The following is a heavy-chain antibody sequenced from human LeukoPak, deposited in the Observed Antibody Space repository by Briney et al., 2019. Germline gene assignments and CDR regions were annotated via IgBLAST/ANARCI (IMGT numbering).Heavy chain of an antibody. CDR3: ARFFYDILIGYYQYFDY. V-gene: IGHV3-66*01. D-gene: IGHD3-9*01. J-gene: IGHJ4*02. CDR2: IYRDGSS. Sequence: GGSLRVSCVASGLSVSSNYMSWVRQAPGKGLEWVSVIYRDGSSYYAESVKGRFTISRDNSKNTLYIQMNSLRAEDTAVYYCARFFYDILIGYYQYFDYWGQGTLVTVSS. CDR1: GLSVSSNY.